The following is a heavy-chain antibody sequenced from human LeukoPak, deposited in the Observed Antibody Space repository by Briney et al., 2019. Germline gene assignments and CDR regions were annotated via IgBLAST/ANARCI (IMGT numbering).Heavy chain of an antibody. J-gene: IGHJ4*02. CDR2: IRSKAYGETA. D-gene: IGHD2-21*02. V-gene: IGHV3-49*03. Sequence: GGSLRLSCTASGFTFGDYAMSWIRQAPGKGLEWVGFIRSKAYGETADYAASVKGRFTISRDDSKAIAYLQMNSLRAEDTAVYYCATVRGCGGDCYYLDYWGQGTLVTVSS. CDR3: ATVRGCGGDCYYLDY. CDR1: GFTFGDYA.